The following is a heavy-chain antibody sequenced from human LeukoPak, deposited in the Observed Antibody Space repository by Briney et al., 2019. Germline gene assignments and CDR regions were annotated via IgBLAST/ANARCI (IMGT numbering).Heavy chain of an antibody. J-gene: IGHJ5*02. D-gene: IGHD2-15*01. CDR1: GGSISSSSYY. V-gene: IGHV4-39*07. CDR3: ARGPVSRVVVASRGWFDP. Sequence: SETLSLTCTVSGGSISSSSYYWGWIRQPPGKGLEWSGSIYYSGSTNYNPSLKSRVTISVDTSKNQFSLKLSSVTAADTAVYYCARGPVSRVVVASRGWFDPWGQGTLVTVSS. CDR2: IYYSGST.